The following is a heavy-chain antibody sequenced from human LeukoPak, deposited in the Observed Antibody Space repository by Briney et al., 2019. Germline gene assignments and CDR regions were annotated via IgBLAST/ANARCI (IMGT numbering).Heavy chain of an antibody. Sequence: SETLSLTCTVSGGSISNYYWSWIRQPPGKGLEWIGYIYYSGSTNYNPSLKSRVTMSVDTSNNRFSLQLSSVTAADTALYYCARDYGGWYYFDYWGQGTLVTVSS. CDR3: ARDYGGWYYFDY. D-gene: IGHD6-19*01. CDR2: IYYSGST. CDR1: GGSISNYY. V-gene: IGHV4-59*12. J-gene: IGHJ4*02.